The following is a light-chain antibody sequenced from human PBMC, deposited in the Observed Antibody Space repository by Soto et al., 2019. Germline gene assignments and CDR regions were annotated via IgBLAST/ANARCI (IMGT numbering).Light chain of an antibody. CDR2: LGS. V-gene: IGKV2-28*01. CDR3: MQSIQTPLT. J-gene: IGKJ4*01. Sequence: EIVMTQSPLSLPVIPGEPASISCRSSQSRLHSNGYNYLDWYLQKPGQSPQLLMYLGSNRASGVPDRFSGSGSGTDFTLKISRVEAEDVGIYYCMQSIQTPLTFGGGTKVEIK. CDR1: QSRLHSNGYNY.